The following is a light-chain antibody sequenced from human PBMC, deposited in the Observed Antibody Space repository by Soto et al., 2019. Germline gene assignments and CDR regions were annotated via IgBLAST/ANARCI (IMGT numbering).Light chain of an antibody. Sequence: QSVLTQPPSASGTPGQRVTISCSGRNSNIGSNYVYWYQQVPGTAPKLLIYTNNQRPSGVPDRFSGSKSGNTASLTVSGLQAEDEADYYCSSYAGSNNFVFGGGTKVTVL. CDR2: TNN. CDR1: NSNIGSNY. V-gene: IGLV1-47*01. J-gene: IGLJ2*01. CDR3: SSYAGSNNFV.